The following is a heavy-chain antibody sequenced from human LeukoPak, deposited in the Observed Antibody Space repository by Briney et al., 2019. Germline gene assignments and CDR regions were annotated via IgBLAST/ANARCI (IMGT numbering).Heavy chain of an antibody. J-gene: IGHJ4*02. V-gene: IGHV1-8*03. CDR1: GYTFTSYD. CDR3: ARGRCSSTSCYGYSFDY. CDR2: MNPNSGNT. Sequence: ASVKVSCMASGYTFTSYDINWVRQATGQGLEWRGWMNPNSGNTGYAQKFQGRVTITRNTSISPAYMELSSLRSEDTAVYYCARGRCSSTSCYGYSFDYWGQGTLVTVSS. D-gene: IGHD2-2*01.